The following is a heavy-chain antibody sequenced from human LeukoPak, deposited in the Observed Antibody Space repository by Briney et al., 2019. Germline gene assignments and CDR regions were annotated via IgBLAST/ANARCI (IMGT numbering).Heavy chain of an antibody. J-gene: IGHJ4*02. CDR1: GGIFSSYT. V-gene: IGHV1-69*08. CDR2: IIPILGTA. CDR3: AAGGDSSGLDY. Sequence: ASVKVSCKASGGIFSSYTISWVRQAPGQGLEWMGRIIPILGTANYAQKFQGRVTITADKSTSTAYMELSSLRSEDTAVYYCAAGGDSSGLDYWGQGTLVTVSS. D-gene: IGHD3-22*01.